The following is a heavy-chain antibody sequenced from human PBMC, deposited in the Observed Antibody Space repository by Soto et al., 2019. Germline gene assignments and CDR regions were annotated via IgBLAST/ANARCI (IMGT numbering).Heavy chain of an antibody. J-gene: IGHJ5*02. D-gene: IGHD3-22*01. Sequence: QVQLVQSGAEVKKPGASVKVSCKASGYTFTSYGISWVRQAPGQGLEWMGWISAYNGNTNYAQKLQGRVTMTTDTSTSTADMELRSLRADDTAVYYCARSPYYDSSGSPSGWFDPWGQGTLVTVSS. CDR2: ISAYNGNT. CDR3: ARSPYYDSSGSPSGWFDP. CDR1: GYTFTSYG. V-gene: IGHV1-18*01.